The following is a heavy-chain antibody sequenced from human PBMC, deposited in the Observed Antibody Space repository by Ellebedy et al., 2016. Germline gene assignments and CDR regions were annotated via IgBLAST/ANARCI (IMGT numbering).Heavy chain of an antibody. Sequence: GESLKISCVASGFTFTNDWMSWARQAPGKGLEWVANINQDGSERHYVDSVKGRFTISRDNAKNSLILQMNSLGVEDTAVYYCARQKNLAYWGQGTLVTVSS. CDR1: GFTFTNDW. J-gene: IGHJ4*02. V-gene: IGHV3-7*01. CDR2: INQDGSER. D-gene: IGHD2-21*01. CDR3: ARQKNLAY.